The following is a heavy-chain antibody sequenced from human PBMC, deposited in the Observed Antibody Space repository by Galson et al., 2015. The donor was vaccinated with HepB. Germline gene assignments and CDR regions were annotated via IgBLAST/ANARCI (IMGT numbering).Heavy chain of an antibody. D-gene: IGHD3-22*01. CDR2: IIPILGIA. CDR1: GGTFSSYA. J-gene: IGHJ4*02. CDR3: ARLYYDSSGYYYYFDY. Sequence: SVKVSCKASGGTFSSYAISWVRQAPGQGLEWMGGIIPILGIANYAQKFQGRVTITADKSTSTAYMELSSLRSEDTAVYYCARLYYDSSGYYYYFDYWGQGTLVTVSS. V-gene: IGHV1-69*10.